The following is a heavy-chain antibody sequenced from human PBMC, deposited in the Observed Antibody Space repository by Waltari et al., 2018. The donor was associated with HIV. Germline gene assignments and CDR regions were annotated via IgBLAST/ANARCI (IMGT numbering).Heavy chain of an antibody. J-gene: IGHJ4*02. Sequence: QVQLLESGPGLVKPSETLSLTCNVSGGSISNYFWTWIRQAPGKTLEWIGYVYNDGSTEYNPSLKSRVTISLDSANVQCSLILNSVTAADTARYCCARCSFSRDYYFDVWGQGTHVTVSS. D-gene: IGHD3-10*02. CDR2: VYNDGST. CDR3: ARCSFSRDYYFDV. V-gene: IGHV4-59*13. CDR1: GGSISNYF.